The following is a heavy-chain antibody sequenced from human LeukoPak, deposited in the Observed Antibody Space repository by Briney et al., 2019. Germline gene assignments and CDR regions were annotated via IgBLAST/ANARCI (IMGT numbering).Heavy chain of an antibody. D-gene: IGHD1-20*01. CDR1: GFTFSSYS. V-gene: IGHV3-21*01. CDR2: ISTSSTYI. J-gene: IGHJ4*02. Sequence: GGSLRLSCAASGFTFSSYSMNWVRQAPGEGLEWVSSISTSSTYIYYADSVKGRFTISRDNAKNSLYLQMNSLRAEDTAVYYCARDPPFIIGTTFFDYWGQGTLVTVSS. CDR3: ARDPPFIIGTTFFDY.